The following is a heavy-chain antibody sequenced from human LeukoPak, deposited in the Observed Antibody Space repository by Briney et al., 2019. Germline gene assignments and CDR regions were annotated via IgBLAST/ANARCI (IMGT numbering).Heavy chain of an antibody. CDR1: GGSISRSSYY. CDR2: IYYSGST. Sequence: SETPSPTCTVSGGSISRSSYYWGWIRQPPRKGPEWVGRIYYSGSTYCNPSLKSRVTISVDTSKNQFSLNLSSVTAADTAVYYCARLYYDSSGYYQICYFDYWGQGTLVTVSS. CDR3: ARLYYDSSGYYQICYFDY. D-gene: IGHD3-22*01. V-gene: IGHV4-39*01. J-gene: IGHJ4*02.